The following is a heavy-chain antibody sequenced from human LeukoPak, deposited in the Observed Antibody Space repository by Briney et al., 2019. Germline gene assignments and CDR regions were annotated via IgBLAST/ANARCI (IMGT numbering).Heavy chain of an antibody. CDR3: AKVGSSSWGFYWFDP. Sequence: GASVKVSCKASGYTFTSYDINWVRQATGQGLEWMGWMNPNSGNTGYAQKFQGRVTMTRNTSISTAYMELSSLRSEDTAVYYCAKVGSSSWGFYWFDPWGQGTLVTVSS. CDR2: MNPNSGNT. V-gene: IGHV1-8*01. J-gene: IGHJ5*02. CDR1: GYTFTSYD. D-gene: IGHD6-13*01.